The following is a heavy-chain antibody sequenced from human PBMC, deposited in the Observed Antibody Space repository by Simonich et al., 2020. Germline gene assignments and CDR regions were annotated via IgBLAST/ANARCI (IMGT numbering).Heavy chain of an antibody. Sequence: QVQLVQSGAEVKKPGASVKVSCKVSGYTLTELSTHWVRQAPGKGLEWMGGVDPADGETIYAQKVQGRVTMTEDTSTDTAYMELSSLRSEYTAVYYCATVSYYDSSGYRLDYWGQGTLVTVSS. CDR1: GYTLTELS. D-gene: IGHD3-22*01. J-gene: IGHJ4*02. V-gene: IGHV1-24*01. CDR2: VDPADGET. CDR3: ATVSYYDSSGYRLDY.